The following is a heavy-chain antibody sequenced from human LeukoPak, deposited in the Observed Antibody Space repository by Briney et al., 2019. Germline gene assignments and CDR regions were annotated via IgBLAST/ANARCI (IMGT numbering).Heavy chain of an antibody. CDR3: ARGRGAYCGGDCSYFDY. CDR1: GYTFTSYD. Sequence: ASVKVSCKASGYTFTSYDINWVRQATGQGLEWMGWMNPNSGITGYAQKFQGRVTMTRNTSISTAYMELSGLRSEDTAVYYCARGRGAYCGGDCSYFDYWGQGTLVTVSS. CDR2: MNPNSGIT. V-gene: IGHV1-8*01. D-gene: IGHD2-21*02. J-gene: IGHJ4*02.